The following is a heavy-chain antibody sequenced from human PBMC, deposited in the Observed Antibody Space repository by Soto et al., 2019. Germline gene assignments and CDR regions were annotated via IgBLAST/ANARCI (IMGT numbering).Heavy chain of an antibody. V-gene: IGHV1-3*01. J-gene: IGHJ4*02. Sequence: ASVKVSCKASGYTFTSYAMHWVRQAPGQRLEWMGWINAGNGNTKYSQKFQGRVTITRDTSASTAYMELSSLRSEDTAVYYYARRPTPPYVWGSYRNLPFDYWGQGTLVTVSS. CDR3: ARRPTPPYVWGSYRNLPFDY. CDR2: INAGNGNT. CDR1: GYTFTSYA. D-gene: IGHD3-16*02.